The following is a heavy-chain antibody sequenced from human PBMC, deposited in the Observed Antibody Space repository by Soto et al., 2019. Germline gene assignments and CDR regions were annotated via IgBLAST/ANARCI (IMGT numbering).Heavy chain of an antibody. CDR1: GFSFDDYD. Sequence: EVQLVESGGGSVQPGRSLRLSCAASGFSFDDYDMHWVRQGPGKGLEWVSGISWNSGDIYYADSVKGRFTISRDNAKRSLYLQMNSLRTEDTALYYCAKDNDFDRDGPFDYWGQGILVTVSS. CDR2: ISWNSGDI. CDR3: AKDNDFDRDGPFDY. V-gene: IGHV3-9*01. D-gene: IGHD3-22*01. J-gene: IGHJ4*02.